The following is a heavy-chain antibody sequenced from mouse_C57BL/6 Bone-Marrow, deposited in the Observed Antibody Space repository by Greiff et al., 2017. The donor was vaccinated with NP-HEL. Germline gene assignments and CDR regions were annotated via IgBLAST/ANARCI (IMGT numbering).Heavy chain of an antibody. V-gene: IGHV1-64*01. CDR1: GYTFTSYW. D-gene: IGHD2-4*01. CDR2: IHPNSGST. CDR3: ARLGDYPYAMDY. J-gene: IGHJ4*01. Sequence: QVQLQQPGAELVKPGASVKLSCKASGYTFTSYWMHWVKQRPGQGLEWIGMIHPNSGSTNYNEKFKSKATLTVDKSSSTAYMQLSSLTSEDSAVYYCARLGDYPYAMDYWGQGTSVTVSS.